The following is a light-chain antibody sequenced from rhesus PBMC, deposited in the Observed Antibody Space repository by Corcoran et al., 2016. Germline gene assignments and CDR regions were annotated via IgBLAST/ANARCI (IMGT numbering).Light chain of an antibody. Sequence: SYELSQPPSVSTASGQTARITCERDNIGGTFVHWYQQKPPQAPVLVIYSDLKRPSGIPERFSGSNSGNTATLTNDRVEAGDEADYYCHVWDSNTKYFIFGVGTRLTVL. V-gene: IGLV3-25*02. CDR1: NIGGTF. CDR2: SDL. CDR3: HVWDSNTKYFI. J-gene: IGLJ1*01.